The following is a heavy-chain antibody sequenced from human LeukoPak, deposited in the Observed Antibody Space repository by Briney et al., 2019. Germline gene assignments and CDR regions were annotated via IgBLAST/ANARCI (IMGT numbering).Heavy chain of an antibody. CDR3: ARHCKQLWLLEYYYYMDV. CDR2: IYHSGST. Sequence: KPSGNLSLNAAGSGYSISSGFYWGWVRQPPGKGLEWVGGIYHSGSTYYNPSLKSRVTISVDTSKNQFSLKLSSVTAADTAVYYCARHCKQLWLLEYYYYMDVWGKGTTVTVSS. CDR1: GYSISSGFY. D-gene: IGHD5-18*01. V-gene: IGHV4-38-2*01. J-gene: IGHJ6*03.